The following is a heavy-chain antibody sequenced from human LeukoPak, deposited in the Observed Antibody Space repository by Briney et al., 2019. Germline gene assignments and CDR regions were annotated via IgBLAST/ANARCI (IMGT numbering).Heavy chain of an antibody. Sequence: PGGSLRLSCAASGFTVSSSYMSWVRQAPGKGLECVSVVYSGGNTYYADSVEGRFTISRDNSKNTLYLQMNSLRAEDTAVYYCARDMNSVLDVWGQGTTVTVSS. V-gene: IGHV3-53*01. J-gene: IGHJ6*02. CDR1: GFTVSSSY. CDR3: ARDMNSVLDV. D-gene: IGHD1-7*01. CDR2: VYSGGNT.